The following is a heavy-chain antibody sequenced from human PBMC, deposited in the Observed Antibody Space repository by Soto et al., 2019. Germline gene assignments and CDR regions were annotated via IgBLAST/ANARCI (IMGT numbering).Heavy chain of an antibody. Sequence: SETLSLTCTFSGGSISSSSYYWGWIRQPPGKGLEWIGSIYYSGSTYYNPSLKSRVTISVDTSKNQFSLKLSSVTAADTAVYYCALRCGYSYTSYFYYWGQRTLVTVSS. CDR2: IYYSGST. D-gene: IGHD5-18*01. CDR3: ALRCGYSYTSYFYY. CDR1: GGSISSSSYY. V-gene: IGHV4-39*01. J-gene: IGHJ4*02.